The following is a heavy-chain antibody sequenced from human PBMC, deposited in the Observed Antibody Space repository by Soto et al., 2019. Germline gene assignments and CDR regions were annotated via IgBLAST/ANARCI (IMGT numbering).Heavy chain of an antibody. CDR2: IYYSGST. V-gene: IGHV4-31*03. J-gene: IGHJ4*02. CDR1: GGSISSGGYY. CDR3: ARVTTFLNVFDY. Sequence: SETLSLTCTVSGGSISSGGYYWSWIPQHPGKGLEWIGYIYYSGSTYYNPSLKSRVTISVDTSKNQFSLKLSSVTAADTAVYYCARVTTFLNVFDYWGQGTLVTVSS. D-gene: IGHD3-16*01.